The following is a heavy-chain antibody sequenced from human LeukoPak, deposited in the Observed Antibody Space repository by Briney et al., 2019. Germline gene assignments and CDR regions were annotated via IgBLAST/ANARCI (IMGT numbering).Heavy chain of an antibody. CDR3: AKDGATAMVTAGFDY. CDR2: ISGSGGST. J-gene: IGHJ4*02. CDR1: GFTFGSYA. V-gene: IGHV3-23*01. Sequence: PGGSLRLSCAASGFTFGSYAMSWVRQAPGKGLEWVSAISGSGGSTYYADSVKGRFTISRDNSKNTLYLQMNSLRAEDTAVYYCAKDGATAMVTAGFDYWGQGTLVTVSS. D-gene: IGHD5-18*01.